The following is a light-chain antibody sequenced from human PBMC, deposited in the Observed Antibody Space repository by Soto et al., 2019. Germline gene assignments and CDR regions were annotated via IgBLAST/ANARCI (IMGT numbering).Light chain of an antibody. Sequence: DIQMTQSPSSLSASVGDRVTITCRASQSISSYLNWYQQKPGKAPKLLIYAASSFQSGVPSRFSGSGSGTDFNLTISSLQPEDFATYYFQQSYSTPHTFGQGTKLEIK. CDR3: QQSYSTPHT. CDR2: AAS. CDR1: QSISSY. V-gene: IGKV1-39*01. J-gene: IGKJ2*01.